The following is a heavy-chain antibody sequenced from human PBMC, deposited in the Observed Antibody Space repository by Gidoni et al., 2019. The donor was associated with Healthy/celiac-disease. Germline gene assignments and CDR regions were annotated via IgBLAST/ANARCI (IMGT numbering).Heavy chain of an antibody. J-gene: IGHJ4*02. V-gene: IGHV3-11*01. CDR3: ARVELLWFGDYGYFDY. D-gene: IGHD3-10*01. CDR2: ISSSGSTI. Sequence: LEWVSYISSSGSTIYYADSVKGRFTISRDNAKNSLYLQMNSLRAEDTAVYYCARVELLWFGDYGYFDYWGQGTLVTVSS.